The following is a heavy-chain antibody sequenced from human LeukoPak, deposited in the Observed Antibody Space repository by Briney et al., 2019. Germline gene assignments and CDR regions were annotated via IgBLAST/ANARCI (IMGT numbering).Heavy chain of an antibody. D-gene: IGHD3-3*01. CDR3: ATRDFWSGYPDAFDT. V-gene: IGHV3-23*01. Sequence: GGSLRLSCAASGFTFSSYAMSWVRQAPGKGLEWVSAISGSGGSTYYADSVKGRFTISRDNSKNTLYLQMNSLRAEDTAVYYCATRDFWSGYPDAFDTWGQGTMVTVSS. CDR1: GFTFSSYA. CDR2: ISGSGGST. J-gene: IGHJ3*02.